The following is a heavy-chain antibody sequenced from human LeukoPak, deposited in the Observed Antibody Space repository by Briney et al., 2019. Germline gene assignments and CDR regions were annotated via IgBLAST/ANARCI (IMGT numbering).Heavy chain of an antibody. CDR3: ARRAGSRPFDY. D-gene: IGHD3-10*01. Sequence: SETLSLTCAVSGGSISSSNWWSWVRQPPGKGLEWIGYIYYSGSTNYNPSLKSRVTISVDTSKNQFSLKLSSVTAADTAVYYCARRAGSRPFDYWGQGTLVTVSS. V-gene: IGHV4-4*02. J-gene: IGHJ4*02. CDR2: IYYSGST. CDR1: GGSISSSNW.